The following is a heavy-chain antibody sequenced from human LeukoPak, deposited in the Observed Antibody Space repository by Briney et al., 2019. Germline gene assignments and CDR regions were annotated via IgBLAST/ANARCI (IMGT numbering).Heavy chain of an antibody. CDR3: ARGPPGIIFGGVNWFDP. Sequence: ASVKVSCKASGYTFTGCYMHWVRQAPGQGLEWMGWINPNSGGTNYAQKFQGRVTMTRDTSISTAYMELSRLRSDDTAVYYCARGPPGIIFGGVNWFDPWGQGTLATVSS. V-gene: IGHV1-2*02. CDR1: GYTFTGCY. CDR2: INPNSGGT. J-gene: IGHJ5*02. D-gene: IGHD3-16*01.